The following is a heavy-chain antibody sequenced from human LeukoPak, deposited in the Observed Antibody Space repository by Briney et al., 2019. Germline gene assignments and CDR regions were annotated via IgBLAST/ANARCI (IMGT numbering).Heavy chain of an antibody. CDR3: ARGANWFDP. Sequence: PGGSLRLSCAASGFTFSTYWMSWVRQAPGKGLEWVANIKQDGSEKYYMDSVKGRFTISRDNAKNTLYLQMNSLRAEGTAVYYCARGANWFDPWGQGTLVTVSS. V-gene: IGHV3-7*01. CDR1: GFTFSTYW. J-gene: IGHJ5*02. CDR2: IKQDGSEK.